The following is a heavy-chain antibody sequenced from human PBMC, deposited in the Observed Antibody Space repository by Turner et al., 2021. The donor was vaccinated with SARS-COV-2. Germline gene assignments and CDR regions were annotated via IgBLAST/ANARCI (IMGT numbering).Heavy chain of an antibody. D-gene: IGHD4-4*01. V-gene: IGHV3-30*18. CDR1: GFTFSSYG. Sequence: QVQLVESGGGVVQPGRSLRLSWSASGFTFSSYGMHWVRQAPGKGLEWVAVTSYDGSNKYYADSVKGLFTISRENSKNTLYLQMNSLRAEDTAVYYCAKQQGLYSNPMYYFDYWGQGTLVTVSS. CDR3: AKQQGLYSNPMYYFDY. J-gene: IGHJ4*02. CDR2: TSYDGSNK.